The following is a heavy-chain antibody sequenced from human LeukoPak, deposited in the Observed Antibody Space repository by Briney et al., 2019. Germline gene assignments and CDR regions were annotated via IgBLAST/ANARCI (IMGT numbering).Heavy chain of an antibody. CDR3: ARFMVRGVIVRFDYFDY. V-gene: IGHV3-7*01. J-gene: IGHJ4*02. CDR1: GFTFSSYW. D-gene: IGHD3-10*01. CDR2: IKQDGSEK. Sequence: PGGSLRLSCAASGFTFSSYWMSWVRQAPGKGLEWVANIKQDGSEKYYVDSVKGRFTISRDNAKNSLYLQMNSLRAEDTAVYYCARFMVRGVIVRFDYFDYWGQGTLVTVSS.